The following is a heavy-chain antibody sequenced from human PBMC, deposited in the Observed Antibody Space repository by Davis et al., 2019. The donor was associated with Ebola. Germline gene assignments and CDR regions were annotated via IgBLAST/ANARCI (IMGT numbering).Heavy chain of an antibody. J-gene: IGHJ6*02. CDR1: GFTFSSYA. CDR2: ICGSGGST. D-gene: IGHD3-16*02. V-gene: IGHV3-23*01. CDR3: AKGDRGMITFGGVIVYYYYGMDV. Sequence: GESLKISCAASGFTFSSYAMSWVRQAPGKGLEWVSAICGSGGSTYYADSVKGRFPISRHNSKNTLYLQMNSLRAEDTAVYYCAKGDRGMITFGGVIVYYYYGMDVWGQGTTVTVSS.